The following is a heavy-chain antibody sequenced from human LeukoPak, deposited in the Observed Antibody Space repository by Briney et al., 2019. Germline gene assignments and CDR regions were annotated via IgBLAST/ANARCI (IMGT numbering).Heavy chain of an antibody. D-gene: IGHD6-13*01. CDR2: IFPGDSDT. CDR3: ARGSSSDY. J-gene: IGHJ4*02. Sequence: GESLRISCKGSGYTFPSYWIGWVRQMPGKGLEWMGIIFPGDSDTRYRPSFQGQVTISADKSISTAYLQWSSLKASDTAMYYCARGSSSDYWGQGTLVTVSS. CDR1: GYTFPSYW. V-gene: IGHV5-51*01.